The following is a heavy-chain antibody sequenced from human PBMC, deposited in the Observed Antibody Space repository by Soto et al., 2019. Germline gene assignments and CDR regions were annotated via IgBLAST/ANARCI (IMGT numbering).Heavy chain of an antibody. Sequence: GGSLRLSCAASGFTFRNYGMHWVRQAPGKGLEWVASTSYDGNTKNYADSVKGRFTISKDNSKNTLYLQLNSLRPEDSAVYYCAKVEVYVHNVPAYWGQGTVVTVSS. CDR3: AKVEVYVHNVPAY. CDR2: TSYDGNTK. V-gene: IGHV3-30*18. J-gene: IGHJ4*02. CDR1: GFTFRNYG. D-gene: IGHD3-16*01.